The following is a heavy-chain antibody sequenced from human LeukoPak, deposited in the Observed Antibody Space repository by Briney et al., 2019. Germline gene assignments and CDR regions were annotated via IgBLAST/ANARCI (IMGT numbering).Heavy chain of an antibody. D-gene: IGHD6-19*01. J-gene: IGHJ4*02. CDR3: ARVGESSGWLSLSY. Sequence: ASVKVSCKASGGTFSSYAISWVRQAPGQGLEWMGRIIPILSIANYAQKFQGRVTITADKSTSTAYMELSSLRSEDTAVYYCARVGESSGWLSLSYWGQGTLVTVSS. CDR1: GGTFSSYA. CDR2: IIPILSIA. V-gene: IGHV1-69*04.